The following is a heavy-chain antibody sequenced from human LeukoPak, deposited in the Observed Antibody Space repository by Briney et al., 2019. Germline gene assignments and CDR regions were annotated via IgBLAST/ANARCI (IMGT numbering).Heavy chain of an antibody. D-gene: IGHD3-16*01. Sequence: SETLSLTCIVSGGSISSNSYYWGWIRQPPGKGLEWIGSIYYSGSTYYNPSLKSRVTISVDTSKNQFSLKLSSVTAADTAVYYCARETSQKGAHYMDVWGKGTTVTISS. CDR1: GGSISSNSYY. CDR3: ARETSQKGAHYMDV. V-gene: IGHV4-39*07. J-gene: IGHJ6*03. CDR2: IYYSGST.